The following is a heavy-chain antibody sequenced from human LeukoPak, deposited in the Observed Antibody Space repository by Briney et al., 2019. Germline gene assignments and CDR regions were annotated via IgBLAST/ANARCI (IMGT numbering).Heavy chain of an antibody. CDR3: AKEFVNWAYYFEF. Sequence: PGGSLRLSCEVSGFNVKSYGIHWVRQAPGKGLEWVSFIPYDGSNEFYADSVKGRFTISKDNSKNTVYLQMNSLRVEDTAMYYCAKEFVNWAYYFEFWGQGTLVTVSS. D-gene: IGHD1-1*01. CDR2: IPYDGSNE. V-gene: IGHV3-30*02. CDR1: GFNVKSYG. J-gene: IGHJ4*02.